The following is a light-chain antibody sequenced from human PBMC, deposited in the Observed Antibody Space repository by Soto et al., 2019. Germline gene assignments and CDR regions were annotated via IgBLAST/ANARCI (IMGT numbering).Light chain of an antibody. Sequence: DIQMTQSPSSVSASVGDRVTITCRASESISTWLAWYLQKPGTVPKLLIYAASSLQSGVPSRFSGSGAGTEFTLTITSLQPEDCGTYYCQQGDTFPITFGQGTRLEIK. V-gene: IGKV1-12*01. CDR2: AAS. J-gene: IGKJ5*01. CDR1: ESISTW. CDR3: QQGDTFPIT.